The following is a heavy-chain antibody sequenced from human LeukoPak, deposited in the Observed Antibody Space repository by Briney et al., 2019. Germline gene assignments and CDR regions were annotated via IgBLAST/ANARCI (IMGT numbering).Heavy chain of an antibody. Sequence: GGSLRVACAASGISFSSYVMNWVRQAPGKGAEWLAYITNDGTTIYYADSVKGRFTISRDNAKKSLFLQMSSLRADDTAVYYCARLLNYLDSSGNNHDAFDLWGQGTMVTVSS. CDR2: ITNDGTTI. D-gene: IGHD3-22*01. CDR1: GISFSSYV. J-gene: IGHJ3*01. CDR3: ARLLNYLDSSGNNHDAFDL. V-gene: IGHV3-48*01.